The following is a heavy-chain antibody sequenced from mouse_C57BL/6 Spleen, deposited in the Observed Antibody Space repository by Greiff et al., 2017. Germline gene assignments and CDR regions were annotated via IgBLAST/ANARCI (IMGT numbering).Heavy chain of an antibody. Sequence: QVQLQQPGAELVKPGASVKLSCKASGYTFTSYWMHWVKQRPGRGLEWIGRLDPNSGGTKYNEQFKSKATLTVDKPSSTAYMQLSSLTSEDSAVNDCARSEVHDYGSSLAYWGQGTLVTVSA. V-gene: IGHV1-72*01. D-gene: IGHD1-1*01. CDR1: GYTFTSYW. CDR2: LDPNSGGT. J-gene: IGHJ3*01. CDR3: ARSEVHDYGSSLAY.